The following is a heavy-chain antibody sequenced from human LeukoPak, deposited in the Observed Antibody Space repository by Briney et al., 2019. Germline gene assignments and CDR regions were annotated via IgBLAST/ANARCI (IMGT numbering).Heavy chain of an antibody. J-gene: IGHJ4*02. CDR2: IYYSRST. CDR1: GASISSYY. D-gene: IGHD3-22*01. V-gene: IGHV4-59*01. Sequence: SETLSLTCTVSGASISSYYWSWIRQPPGKGLEWIGYIYYSRSTNYNPSLKSRVTISGDTFKNQFSLKLSSVAAADTAVYYCARGGDSSGYYSLDFWGQGTLVTVSS. CDR3: ARGGDSSGYYSLDF.